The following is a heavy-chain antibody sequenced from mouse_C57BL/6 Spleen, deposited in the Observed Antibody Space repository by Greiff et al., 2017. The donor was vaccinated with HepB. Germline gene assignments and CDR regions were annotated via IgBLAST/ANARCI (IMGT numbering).Heavy chain of an antibody. D-gene: IGHD2-4*01. CDR3: ARDRDYDYDYYAMDY. Sequence: DVHLVESGGGLVKPGGSLKLSCAASGFTFSSYAMSWVRQTPEKRLEWVATISDGGSYTYYPDNVKGRFTISRDNAKNNLYLQMSHLKSEDTAMYYCARDRDYDYDYYAMDYWGQGTSVTVSS. V-gene: IGHV5-4*01. CDR2: ISDGGSYT. CDR1: GFTFSSYA. J-gene: IGHJ4*01.